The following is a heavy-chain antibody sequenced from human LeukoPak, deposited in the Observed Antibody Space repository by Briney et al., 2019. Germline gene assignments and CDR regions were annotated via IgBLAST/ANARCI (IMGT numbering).Heavy chain of an antibody. V-gene: IGHV5-51*01. CDR2: IYPGDSDT. Sequence: GESLKISCKGSGYSFTSYWIGWVRQMPGKGLEWMGIIYPGDSDTRYSPSFQGQVTISADKSISTAYLQWSSLKASDTAMYYCARPNSSGWRSTSYFDYWGQGTLVTVPS. CDR3: ARPNSSGWRSTSYFDY. J-gene: IGHJ4*02. D-gene: IGHD6-19*01. CDR1: GYSFTSYW.